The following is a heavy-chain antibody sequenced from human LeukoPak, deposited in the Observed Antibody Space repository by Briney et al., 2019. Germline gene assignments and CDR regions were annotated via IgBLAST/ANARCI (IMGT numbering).Heavy chain of an antibody. D-gene: IGHD3-10*01. CDR1: GYTFTSYG. Sequence: SCKASGYTFTSYGISWVRQAPGKGLEWVSAISGSGGSTYYADSVKGRFTISRDNSKNTLFLHMNSLRAEDTAVYYCAGPTMVRGVIDYYYYMDVWGKGTTVTISS. CDR3: AGPTMVRGVIDYYYYMDV. J-gene: IGHJ6*03. V-gene: IGHV3-23*01. CDR2: ISGSGGST.